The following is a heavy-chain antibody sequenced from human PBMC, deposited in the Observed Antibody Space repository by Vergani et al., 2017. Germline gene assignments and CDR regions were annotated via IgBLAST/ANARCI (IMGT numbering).Heavy chain of an antibody. D-gene: IGHD6-19*01. Sequence: QVQLVQSGAEVKKPGSSVKVSCKASGGTFSSYAISWVRQAPGQGLEWMGGIIPIFGTANYAQKFQGRVTITADKSTSTAYMELSSLRSEDTAVYYCARYTEIAVAGTGDYYYYGMDVWGQGTTVTVSS. J-gene: IGHJ6*02. CDR1: GGTFSSYA. V-gene: IGHV1-69*06. CDR2: IIPIFGTA. CDR3: ARYTEIAVAGTGDYYYYGMDV.